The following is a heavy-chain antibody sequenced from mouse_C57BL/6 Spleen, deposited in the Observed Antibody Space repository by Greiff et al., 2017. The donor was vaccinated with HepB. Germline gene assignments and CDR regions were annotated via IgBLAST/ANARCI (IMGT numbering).Heavy chain of an antibody. D-gene: IGHD2-5*01. CDR1: GYTFTSYW. CDR3: ARLVSNYDFDY. Sequence: QVQLQQPGAELVKPGASVKLSCKASGYTFTSYWMHWVKQRPGQGLEWIGMIHPNSGSTNYNEKFKSKATLTVDKSSSTAYMQLSSLTSEDSAVYYCARLVSNYDFDYWGQGTTLTVSS. CDR2: IHPNSGST. J-gene: IGHJ2*01. V-gene: IGHV1-64*01.